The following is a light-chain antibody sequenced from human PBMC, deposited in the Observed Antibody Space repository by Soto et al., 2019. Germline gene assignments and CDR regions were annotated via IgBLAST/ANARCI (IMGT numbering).Light chain of an antibody. CDR3: QHYHNYMYT. V-gene: IGKV1-33*01. Sequence: DIQMTQSPSSLSASVGDRVTITCQASQDITNHLNWYQQKPGKAPNLLIYDASNLETWVPSRFSGSGSGTDFTFTISSLQTADFSTYYCQHYHNYMYTFGQGTNLEI. CDR2: DAS. CDR1: QDITNH. J-gene: IGKJ2*01.